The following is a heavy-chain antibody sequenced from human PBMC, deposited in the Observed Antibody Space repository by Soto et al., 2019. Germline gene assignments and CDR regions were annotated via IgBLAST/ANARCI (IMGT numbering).Heavy chain of an antibody. D-gene: IGHD2-8*01. CDR1: GGTFSSYA. CDR2: IIPIFGTA. Sequence: ASVKVSCKASGGTFSSYAISWVRQAPGQGLEWMGGIIPIFGTANYAQKFQGRVTITADESTSTAYMELSSLRSEDTAVYYCASSPHKYCTNGVCYVGGFDPWGQGTLVTVSS. V-gene: IGHV1-69*13. CDR3: ASSPHKYCTNGVCYVGGFDP. J-gene: IGHJ5*02.